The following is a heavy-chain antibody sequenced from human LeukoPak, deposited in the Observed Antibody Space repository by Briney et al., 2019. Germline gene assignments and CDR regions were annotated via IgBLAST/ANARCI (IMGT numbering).Heavy chain of an antibody. Sequence: GASVNVSCKASGYTFTGYYMHWVRQAPGQGLEWMGWINPNSGGTNYAQKFQGRVTMTRDTSISTAYMELSRLRSDDTAVYYCAREAHIVVVTAINGYGYWGQGTLVTVSS. CDR3: AREAHIVVVTAINGYGY. D-gene: IGHD2-21*02. CDR1: GYTFTGYY. J-gene: IGHJ4*02. V-gene: IGHV1-2*02. CDR2: INPNSGGT.